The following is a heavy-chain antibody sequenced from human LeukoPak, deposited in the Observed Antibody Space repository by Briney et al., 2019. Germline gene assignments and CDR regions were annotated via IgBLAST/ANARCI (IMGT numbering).Heavy chain of an antibody. D-gene: IGHD6-19*01. V-gene: IGHV4-39*07. CDR1: GFTFSNYA. CDR2: IYYSGST. Sequence: GSLRLSCAASGFTFSNYAMSWVRQPPGKGLEWIGSIYYSGSTYYNPSLKSRVTISVDTSKNQFSLKLSSVTAADTAVYYCARGGQWLDRNWFDPWGQGTLVTVSS. J-gene: IGHJ5*02. CDR3: ARGGQWLDRNWFDP.